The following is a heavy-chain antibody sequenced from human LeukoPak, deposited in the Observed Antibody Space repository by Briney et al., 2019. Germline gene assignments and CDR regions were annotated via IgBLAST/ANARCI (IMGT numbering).Heavy chain of an antibody. Sequence: PSETLSLTCAVYGGSFRGYHWSWLPQPPGKGLEWIGEINHSGSTNYNPSLKSRVTISVDTSKNQFSLKLSSVTAADTAVYYCARVNIVVVVAATLYYYYGMDVWGQGTTVTVSS. V-gene: IGHV4-34*01. CDR1: GGSFRGYH. CDR3: ARVNIVVVVAATLYYYYGMDV. J-gene: IGHJ6*02. CDR2: INHSGST. D-gene: IGHD2-15*01.